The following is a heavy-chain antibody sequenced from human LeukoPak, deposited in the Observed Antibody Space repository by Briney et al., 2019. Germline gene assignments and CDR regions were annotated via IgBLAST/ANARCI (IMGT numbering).Heavy chain of an antibody. D-gene: IGHD5-12*01. J-gene: IGHJ4*02. Sequence: GGSLRLSCAASGFTFSSYSMNWVRQAPGKGLEWVSSISSSSSYIYYADSVKGRFTISRDNAKNSLYLQMNSLRDEDTAVYYCARDESGYDYSLFDYWGQGTLVTVSS. V-gene: IGHV3-21*01. CDR2: ISSSSSYI. CDR3: ARDESGYDYSLFDY. CDR1: GFTFSSYS.